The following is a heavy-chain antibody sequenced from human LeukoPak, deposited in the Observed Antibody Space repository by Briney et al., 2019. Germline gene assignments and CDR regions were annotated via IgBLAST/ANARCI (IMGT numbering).Heavy chain of an antibody. CDR2: IWYDGSNK. V-gene: IGHV3-33*01. CDR1: GFTFSSYG. D-gene: IGHD5-12*01. Sequence: PGGSLRLSCAASGFTFSSYGMHWVRQAPGKGLEWVAVIWYDGSNKYYADSVKGRFTISRDNSKNTLYLQMNSLRAEDTAVYYCARAGVAATIDHWGQGTLVTVSS. J-gene: IGHJ4*02. CDR3: ARAGVAATIDH.